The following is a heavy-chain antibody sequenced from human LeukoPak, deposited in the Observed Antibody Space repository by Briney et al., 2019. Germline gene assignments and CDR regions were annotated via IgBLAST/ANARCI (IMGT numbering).Heavy chain of an antibody. J-gene: IGHJ4*02. CDR1: GFSFNDYG. V-gene: IGHV3-20*04. CDR2: INWNGGNT. D-gene: IGHD3-22*01. CDR3: ARDKHYYDSSNYV. Sequence: GGSLRVSCVASGFSFNDYGMSWVRPGPGKGLEWVSGINWNGGNTGYADSVRGRFTLSRDNAKNSVYLQMNSLRAEDTALYYCARDKHYYDSSNYVWGQGTLVTVSS.